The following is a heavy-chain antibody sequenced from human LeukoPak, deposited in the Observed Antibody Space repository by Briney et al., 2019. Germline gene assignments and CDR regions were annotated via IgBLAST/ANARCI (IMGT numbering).Heavy chain of an antibody. V-gene: IGHV1-69*04. CDR2: TIPILDLA. CDR1: GYTFTGYY. D-gene: IGHD2-2*01. CDR3: ARDESCSTATCLSFFDY. J-gene: IGHJ4*02. Sequence: ASVKVSCKASGYTFTGYYMHWVRQAPGRGLEWMGRTIPILDLANYAQKFQGRVMITADRSTSTAYMELSSLRSEDTAVYYCARDESCSTATCLSFFDYWGQGTLVTVSS.